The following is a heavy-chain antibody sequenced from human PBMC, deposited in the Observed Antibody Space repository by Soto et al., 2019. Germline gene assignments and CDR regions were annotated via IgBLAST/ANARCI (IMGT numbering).Heavy chain of an antibody. D-gene: IGHD2-8*01. CDR2: INPNSGAT. CDR1: GYTFTDYY. J-gene: IGHJ4*02. Sequence: ASVKVSCKASGYTFTDYYMHWVRQAPGQGLEWMGWINPNSGATSYAQRFQGRVTMTRDTSISTAYMELSRLTSDDTAVYYCAREGGDIVQMVYALPWYWGQGTLVTVST. CDR3: AREGGDIVQMVYALPWY. V-gene: IGHV1-2*02.